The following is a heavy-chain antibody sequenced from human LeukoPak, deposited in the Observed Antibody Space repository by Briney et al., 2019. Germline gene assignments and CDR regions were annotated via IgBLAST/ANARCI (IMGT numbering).Heavy chain of an antibody. D-gene: IGHD2-2*01. CDR1: GYTFTSYY. Sequence: ASVKVSCKASGYTFTSYYMHWVRQAPGQGLEWMGIINPSGGSTSYAQKFQGRVTMTRDTSTSTVYMELSSLRSEDTAVYYCARERYCSSTSCYPFDHWGQGTLVTVSS. CDR3: ARERYCSSTSCYPFDH. V-gene: IGHV1-46*01. CDR2: INPSGGST. J-gene: IGHJ4*02.